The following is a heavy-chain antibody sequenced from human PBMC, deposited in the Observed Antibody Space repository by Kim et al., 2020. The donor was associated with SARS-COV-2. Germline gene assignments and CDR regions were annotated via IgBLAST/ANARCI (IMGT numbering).Heavy chain of an antibody. J-gene: IGHJ4*02. CDR1: GFTFSSYS. D-gene: IGHD4-17*01. CDR3: AKAAATVTTSLDY. V-gene: IGHV3-30*18. Sequence: GGSLRLSCAASGFTFSSYSMHWVRQAPGKGLEWVAYISYDGSNKYYADSVKGRFTISRDNFKNTLYLQMNSLRAEDTAVYYCAKAAATVTTSLDYWGQGT. CDR2: ISYDGSNK.